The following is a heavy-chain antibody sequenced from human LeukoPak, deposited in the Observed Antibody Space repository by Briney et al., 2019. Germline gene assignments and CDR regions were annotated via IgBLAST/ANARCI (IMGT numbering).Heavy chain of an antibody. CDR3: AKVRVVTYYFDY. CDR2: ISGSGGST. V-gene: IGHV3-23*01. Sequence: HPGGSLRLSCAASGFTFSSYAMNWVRQAPGKGLEWVSAISGSGGSTYYADSVKARFTISRDNSKNTLFLQMNSLRAEDTAVYYCAKVRVVTYYFDYWGQGTLVTVSS. J-gene: IGHJ4*02. CDR1: GFTFSSYA. D-gene: IGHD4-23*01.